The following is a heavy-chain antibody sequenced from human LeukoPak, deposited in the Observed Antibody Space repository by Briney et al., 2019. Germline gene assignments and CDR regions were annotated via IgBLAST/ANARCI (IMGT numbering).Heavy chain of an antibody. Sequence: WGSLTLSCAASGFTFSSYEMNWVRQAPGKGLEWVSYISSSGSTIYYADSVKGRFTISRDNAKNSLYAQMNSLRAEHTAVYNCARGVPGYCRGTSCYKDYYYMDDWGKGTTVTVSS. CDR2: ISSSGSTI. D-gene: IGHD2-2*02. CDR1: GFTFSSYE. J-gene: IGHJ6*03. CDR3: ARGVPGYCRGTSCYKDYYYMDD. V-gene: IGHV3-48*03.